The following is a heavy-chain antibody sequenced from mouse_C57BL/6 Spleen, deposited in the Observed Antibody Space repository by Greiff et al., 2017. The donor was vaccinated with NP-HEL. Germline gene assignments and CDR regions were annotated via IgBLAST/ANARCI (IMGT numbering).Heavy chain of an antibody. CDR1: GFTFSSYA. J-gene: IGHJ3*01. CDR2: ISSGGDYI. CDR3: TRVYGSSYGFAY. D-gene: IGHD1-1*01. V-gene: IGHV5-9-1*02. Sequence: EVKVVESGEGLVKPGGSLKLSCAASGFTFSSYAMSWVRQTPEKRLEWVAYISSGGDYIYYADTVKGRFTISRDNARNTLYLQMSSLKSEDTAMYYCTRVYGSSYGFAYWGQGTLVTVSA.